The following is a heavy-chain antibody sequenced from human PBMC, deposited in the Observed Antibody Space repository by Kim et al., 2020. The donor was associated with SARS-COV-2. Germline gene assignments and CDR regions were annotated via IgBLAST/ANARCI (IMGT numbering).Heavy chain of an antibody. D-gene: IGHD3-3*01. J-gene: IGHJ4*02. V-gene: IGHV1-18*04. CDR1: GYTFTSYG. CDR3: ARDSYYYDFWSGYPNPNNYFDY. Sequence: ASVKVSCKASGYTFTSYGISWVRQAPGQGLEWMGWISAYNGNTNYAQKLQGRVTMTTDTSTSTAYMELRSLRSDDTAVYYCARDSYYYDFWSGYPNPNNYFDYWGQGTLVTVSS. CDR2: ISAYNGNT.